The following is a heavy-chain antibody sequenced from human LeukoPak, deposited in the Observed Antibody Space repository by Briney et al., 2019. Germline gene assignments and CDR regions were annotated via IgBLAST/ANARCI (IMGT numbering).Heavy chain of an antibody. CDR3: ARDKEYCGGDCSYWYFDL. Sequence: SATLSLTCTVSRGSISSYYWSWIRQPAGKGLEWIGRIHSSGNTNYNPSLKSRVTMSVDTSMNQFSLKLSSVTAADTAVYYCARDKEYCGGDCSYWYFDLWGRGTVVTVSS. CDR1: RGSISSYY. V-gene: IGHV4-4*07. D-gene: IGHD2-21*02. J-gene: IGHJ2*01. CDR2: IHSSGNT.